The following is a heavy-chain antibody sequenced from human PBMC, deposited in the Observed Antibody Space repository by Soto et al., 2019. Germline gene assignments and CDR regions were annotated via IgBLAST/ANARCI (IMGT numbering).Heavy chain of an antibody. J-gene: IGHJ4*02. D-gene: IGHD1-26*01. CDR2: IYHSGSP. Sequence: WTWIRQPPGKGLEWIGFIYHSGSPYYNPSLKSRVTISVDRSKNQFFLKLSPVTAADTAVYYCAREEVGAYFDYWGQGTLVTVSS. V-gene: IGHV4-30-2*01. CDR3: AREEVGAYFDY.